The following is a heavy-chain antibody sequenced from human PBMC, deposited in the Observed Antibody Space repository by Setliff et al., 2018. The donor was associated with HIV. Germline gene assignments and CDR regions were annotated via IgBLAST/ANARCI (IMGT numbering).Heavy chain of an antibody. CDR3: ARDSGTTIGATGPGY. Sequence: PSETLSLTCTVSGGSISSGSYYWGWIRQPPGKGLEWIASISHSGNTYYTPSLNSRVTISLDTSKNQFSLKLTSVTAADTAVYYCARDSGTTIGATGPGYWGQGTLVTVSS. V-gene: IGHV4-39*02. D-gene: IGHD1-26*01. J-gene: IGHJ4*02. CDR2: ISHSGNT. CDR1: GGSISSGSYY.